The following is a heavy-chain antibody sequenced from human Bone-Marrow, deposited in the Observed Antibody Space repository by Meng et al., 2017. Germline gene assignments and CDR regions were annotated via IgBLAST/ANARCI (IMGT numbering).Heavy chain of an antibody. D-gene: IGHD5/OR15-5a*01. CDR3: ARFQRDMTRVSYYFDY. J-gene: IGHJ4*02. Sequence: QGELPEAGPGLRNPSWTLSHTVRVLGGSMTSTSGWGWLRQPPGKGLEWIGEIHHSGSTNYNPSLMSRVSISIDKYNTHFSVNLTSVTATDTAVYSCARFQRDMTRVSYYFDYWGQGTLVTVSS. V-gene: IGHV4-4*02. CDR1: GGSMTSTSG. CDR2: IHHSGST.